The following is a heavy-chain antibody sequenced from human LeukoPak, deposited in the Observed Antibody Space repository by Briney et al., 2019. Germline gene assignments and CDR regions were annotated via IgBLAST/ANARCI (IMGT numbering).Heavy chain of an antibody. CDR3: ANTYYYDSSFDY. J-gene: IGHJ4*02. D-gene: IGHD3-22*01. CDR1: GGTFSSYA. Sequence: ASVKVSCKASGGTFSSYAISWVRQGPGQGREWMGGIIPIFGTANYAQKFQGRVTITADKSTSTAYMELSSLRFEDTAVYYCANTYYYDSSFDYWGQGTLVTVSS. V-gene: IGHV1-69*06. CDR2: IIPIFGTA.